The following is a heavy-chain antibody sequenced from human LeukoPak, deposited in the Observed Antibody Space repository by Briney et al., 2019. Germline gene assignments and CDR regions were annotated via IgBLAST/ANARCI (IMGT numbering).Heavy chain of an antibody. CDR2: INPNSGGT. D-gene: IGHD6-13*01. J-gene: IGHJ6*02. CDR3: ARDWGTQRGSWYGGYYGMDV. Sequence: ASVKVSCKASGYTFTGYYMHWVRQAPGQGLEWMGWINPNSGGTNYAQKFQGRVTMTRDASISTAYMELSRLRSDDTAVYYCARDWGTQRGSWYGGYYGMDVWGQGTTVTVSS. V-gene: IGHV1-2*02. CDR1: GYTFTGYY.